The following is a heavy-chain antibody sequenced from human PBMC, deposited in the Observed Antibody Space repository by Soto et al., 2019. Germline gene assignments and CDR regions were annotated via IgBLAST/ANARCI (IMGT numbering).Heavy chain of an antibody. J-gene: IGHJ5*02. CDR2: IYYSGST. Sequence: PSETLSLTCTVSGGSISSYYWSWIRQPPGKGLEWIGYIYYSGSTNYNPSLKSRVTISVDTSKNQFSLKLSSVTAADTAVYYCARGPYDFWSGYFPRVGRFDPWGQGTPVTVSS. CDR1: GGSISSYY. CDR3: ARGPYDFWSGYFPRVGRFDP. V-gene: IGHV4-59*01. D-gene: IGHD3-3*01.